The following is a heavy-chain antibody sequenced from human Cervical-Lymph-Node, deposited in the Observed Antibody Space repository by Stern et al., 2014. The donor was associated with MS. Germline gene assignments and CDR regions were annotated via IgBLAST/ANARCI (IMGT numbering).Heavy chain of an antibody. V-gene: IGHV3-9*01. Sequence: EVQLVESGGQLVQPGRSLRLSCAASGFTFGDYAMHWVRQAPGPGLEWVSRITWNSESTDYADPVKDRFSISRDNAKNFVYLQMNSLRTEDTALYYCVKSACHSSHGMDVWGQGTTVTVSS. CDR1: GFTFGDYA. J-gene: IGHJ6*02. CDR2: ITWNSEST. CDR3: VKSACHSSHGMDV.